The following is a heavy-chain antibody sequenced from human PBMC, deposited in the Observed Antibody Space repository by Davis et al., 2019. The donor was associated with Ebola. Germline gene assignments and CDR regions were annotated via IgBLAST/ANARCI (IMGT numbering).Heavy chain of an antibody. CDR2: IYYSGST. V-gene: IGHV4-30-4*07. CDR1: GGSISSGGYS. J-gene: IGHJ5*02. CDR3: ARAGVLRFLEWPEPETT. Sequence: PSETLSLTCAVSGGSISSGGYSWSWIRQPPGKGLEWIGYIYYSGSTYYNPSLKSRVTISVDTSKNQFSLKLSSVTAADTAVYYCARAGVLRFLEWPEPETTWGQGTLVTVSS. D-gene: IGHD3-3*01.